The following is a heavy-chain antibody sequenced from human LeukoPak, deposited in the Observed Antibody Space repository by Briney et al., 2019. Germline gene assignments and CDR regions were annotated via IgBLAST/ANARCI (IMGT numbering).Heavy chain of an antibody. V-gene: IGHV4-59*08. CDR3: AKESSNSLDY. Sequence: SETLSLTCTVSGGSISSYYWGWIRQPPGKGLEWIGYIYYSGSTNYNPSLKSRVTISVDTSKNQFSLKVSSVTAADTAVYYCAKESSNSLDYWGQGSKVTVSS. CDR2: IYYSGST. CDR1: GGSISSYY. J-gene: IGHJ4*02. D-gene: IGHD4-11*01.